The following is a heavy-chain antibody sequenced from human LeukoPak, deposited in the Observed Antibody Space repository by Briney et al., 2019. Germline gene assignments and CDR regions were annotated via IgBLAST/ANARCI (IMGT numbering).Heavy chain of an antibody. Sequence: GRSLRLSCAASGFTFSSYGMHWVRQAPGKGLEWVAVISYDGSNKYYADSVKGRFTISRDNSKNTLYLQMNSLRAEDTAVYYCAKETPSITMIVVATDWGQGTLVTVSS. CDR2: ISYDGSNK. D-gene: IGHD3-22*01. J-gene: IGHJ4*02. V-gene: IGHV3-30*18. CDR3: AKETPSITMIVVATD. CDR1: GFTFSSYG.